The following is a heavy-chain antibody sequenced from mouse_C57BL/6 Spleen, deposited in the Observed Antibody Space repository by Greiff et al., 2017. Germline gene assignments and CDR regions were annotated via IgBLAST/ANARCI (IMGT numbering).Heavy chain of an antibody. CDR2: IDPSDSYT. J-gene: IGHJ2*01. CDR1: GYTFTSYW. V-gene: IGHV1-69*01. D-gene: IGHD1-1*01. Sequence: VQLQQPGAELVMPGASVKLSCKASGYTFTSYWMHWVKQRPGQGLEWIGEIDPSDSYTNYNQKFKGKSTLTVDKSSSTAYMQLSSLTSEDSAVYYCARKSLNYYGSSPYFDYWGQGTTLTVSS. CDR3: ARKSLNYYGSSPYFDY.